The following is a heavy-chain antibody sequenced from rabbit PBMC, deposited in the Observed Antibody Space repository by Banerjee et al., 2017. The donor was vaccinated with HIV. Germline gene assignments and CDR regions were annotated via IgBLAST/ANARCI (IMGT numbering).Heavy chain of an antibody. CDR3: MRYGTGWGDNL. V-gene: IGHV1S45*01. CDR1: GFTISSSSH. D-gene: IGHD4-1*01. Sequence: QEQLEESGGGLVKPGGTLTLTCKASGFTISSSSHMCWVRQAPGKGLEWIGCISAGSSGTTYYASWVKGRFTISRDNAQNTVSLQLNSLTAADTATYFCMRYGTGWGDNLWGQGTLVTVS. J-gene: IGHJ3*01. CDR2: ISAGSSGTT.